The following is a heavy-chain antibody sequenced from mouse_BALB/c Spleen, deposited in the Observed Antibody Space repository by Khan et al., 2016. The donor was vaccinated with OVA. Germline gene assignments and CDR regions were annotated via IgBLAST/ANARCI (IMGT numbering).Heavy chain of an antibody. V-gene: IGHV2-6-1*01. D-gene: IGHD2-10*01. CDR3: ARQPYYHYNIMDY. CDR2: IWSDGST. Sequence: VQLVESGPGLVAPSQSLSITCTISGFSLTNYGVHWVRQPPGKGLEWLVVIWSDGSTTYNSDIKSRLTISKDNSKSQVFLKMNSLQTDDTAMYFCARQPYYHYNIMDYWGQGTSVTVSS. J-gene: IGHJ4*01. CDR1: GFSLTNYG.